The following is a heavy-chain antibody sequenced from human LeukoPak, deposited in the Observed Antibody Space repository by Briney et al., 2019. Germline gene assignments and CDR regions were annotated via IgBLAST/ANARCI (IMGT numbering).Heavy chain of an antibody. CDR2: IYYSGRT. D-gene: IGHD4-23*01. J-gene: IGHJ4*02. CDR1: GGSISSSSYY. V-gene: IGHV4-39*02. CDR3: AGYDFGTSTVGY. Sequence: SETLSLTCTVSGGSISSSSYYWGWIRQPPGKRLEWIGSIYYSGRTYYNPSLKSRVTISVDTSKNHFSLKLNSVTAADTAVYYCAGYDFGTSTVGYWGQGTLVTVSS.